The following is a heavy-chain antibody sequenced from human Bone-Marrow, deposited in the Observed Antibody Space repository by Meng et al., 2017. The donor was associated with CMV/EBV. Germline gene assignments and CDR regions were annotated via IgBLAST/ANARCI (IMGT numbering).Heavy chain of an antibody. CDR3: ARDPGCSCTSCAGAAFDI. D-gene: IGHD2-2*01. CDR2: INPSGGST. CDR1: GYTFTSYY. Sequence: ASVKVSCQSSGYTFTSYYMHWVRQAPGQGLEWMGIINPSGGSTSYAQKFQGRVTMTRDTSTSTVYMELSSLRSEDTAVYYCARDPGCSCTSCAGAAFDIWGQGTMVTVSS. V-gene: IGHV1-46*01. J-gene: IGHJ3*02.